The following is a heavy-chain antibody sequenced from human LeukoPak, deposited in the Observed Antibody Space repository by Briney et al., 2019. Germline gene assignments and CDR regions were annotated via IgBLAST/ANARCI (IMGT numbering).Heavy chain of an antibody. Sequence: GASVKVSCKASGGTFSSYAISWVRQAPGQGPEWMGGIIPIFGTANYAQKFQGRVTITADESTSTAHMELSSLRSEDTSVYYCARDGKITIFGVVINKWFDPWGQGTLVTVSA. CDR2: IIPIFGTA. V-gene: IGHV1-69*13. CDR1: GGTFSSYA. D-gene: IGHD3-3*01. J-gene: IGHJ5*02. CDR3: ARDGKITIFGVVINKWFDP.